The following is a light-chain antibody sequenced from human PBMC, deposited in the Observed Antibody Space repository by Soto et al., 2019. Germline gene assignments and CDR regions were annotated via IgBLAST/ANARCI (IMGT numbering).Light chain of an antibody. CDR2: KAS. J-gene: IGKJ1*01. CDR3: QQYNSYWT. V-gene: IGKV1-5*03. Sequence: DIQMTQSPSTLSASVGDRVTITCRASQSISSWLAWYQQKPGKAPKLLIYKASSLESGVPSRFSGSGSGTEFTLTISSLQPDDFATYYCQQYNSYWTLGQGTKVDLK. CDR1: QSISSW.